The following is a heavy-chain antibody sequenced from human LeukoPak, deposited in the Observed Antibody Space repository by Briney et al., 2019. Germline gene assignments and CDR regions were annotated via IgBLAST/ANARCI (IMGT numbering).Heavy chain of an antibody. D-gene: IGHD2-15*01. J-gene: IGHJ6*02. Sequence: ASVKVSCKASGYTFTSYGTSWVRQAPGQGLEWMGWISAYNGNTNYAQKLQGRVTMTTDTSTSTAYMELRSLRSDDTAVYYCARYCSGGSCYNYYYYGMDVWGQGTTVTVSS. CDR1: GYTFTSYG. V-gene: IGHV1-18*01. CDR3: ARYCSGGSCYNYYYYGMDV. CDR2: ISAYNGNT.